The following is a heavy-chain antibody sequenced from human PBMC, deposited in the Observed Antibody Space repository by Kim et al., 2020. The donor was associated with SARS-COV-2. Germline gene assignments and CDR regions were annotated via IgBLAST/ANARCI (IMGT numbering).Heavy chain of an antibody. Sequence: GGSLRLSCAASGFTFSSYAMHWVRQAPGKGLEWVAVISYDGSNKYYADSVKGRFTISRDNSKNTLYLQMNSLRAEDTAVYYCARGPVRLLWFGELLSDFDYWGQGTLVTVSS. CDR2: ISYDGSNK. CDR3: ARGPVRLLWFGELLSDFDY. D-gene: IGHD3-10*01. CDR1: GFTFSSYA. V-gene: IGHV3-30*04. J-gene: IGHJ4*02.